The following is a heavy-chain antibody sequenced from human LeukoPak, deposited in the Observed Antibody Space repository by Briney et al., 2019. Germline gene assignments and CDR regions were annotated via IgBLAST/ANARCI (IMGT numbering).Heavy chain of an antibody. Sequence: SETLSLTCTVSGCSISSYYWSWIRQPAGPGLALIGRLYTSGSTNYNPSLKSRVTMSVDTSKNQFSLKLSSVTAADTAVYYCARAGGYYDSSGYGIDYWGQGTLVTVSS. V-gene: IGHV4-4*07. CDR3: ARAGGYYDSSGYGIDY. D-gene: IGHD3-22*01. CDR1: GCSISSYY. CDR2: LYTSGST. J-gene: IGHJ4*02.